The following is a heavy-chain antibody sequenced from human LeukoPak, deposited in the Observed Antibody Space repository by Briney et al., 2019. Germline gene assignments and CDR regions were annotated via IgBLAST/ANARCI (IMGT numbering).Heavy chain of an antibody. CDR1: GFTFSSYG. V-gene: IGHV3-30*02. J-gene: IGHJ4*02. CDR3: AKDRSPNRTPEPGY. CDR2: IRYDGSNK. D-gene: IGHD2-15*01. Sequence: GGSLRLSCAASGFTFSSYGMHWVRQAPGKGLEWVAFIRYDGSNKYYADSVKGRFTISRDNSKNTLYLQMNSLRAEDTAVYYCAKDRSPNRTPEPGYWGQGTLVTVSS.